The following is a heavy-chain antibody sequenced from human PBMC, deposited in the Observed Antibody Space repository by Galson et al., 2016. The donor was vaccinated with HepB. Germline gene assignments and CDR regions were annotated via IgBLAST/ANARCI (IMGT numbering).Heavy chain of an antibody. CDR1: GVSISSRNW. D-gene: IGHD2/OR15-2a*01. V-gene: IGHV4-4*02. J-gene: IGHJ4*02. CDR3: ARTMGLFRAARFDY. CDR2: IYQSGST. Sequence: SETLSLTCAVSGVSISSRNWWSWVRQSPGKGLEWIGEIYQSGSTNYNPSLKSRVTISIDTSKNQFSLKLSSVTAADTAVYYCARTMGLFRAARFDYWGQGNLVTVSS.